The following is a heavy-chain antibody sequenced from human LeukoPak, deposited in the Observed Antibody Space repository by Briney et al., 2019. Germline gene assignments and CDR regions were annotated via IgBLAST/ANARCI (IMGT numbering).Heavy chain of an antibody. CDR3: ARDADYYDSSGYYNYYYYYGMDV. J-gene: IGHJ6*02. V-gene: IGHV3-21*01. Sequence: GSLRLSCAVSGFTFNSYPINWVRQAPGKGLEWVSAISSSRSYIYYADSVKGRFTISRDNAKNTLYLQMNSLRAEDTAVYYCARDADYYDSSGYYNYYYYYGMDVWGQGTTVTVSS. CDR2: ISSSRSYI. D-gene: IGHD3-22*01. CDR1: GFTFNSYP.